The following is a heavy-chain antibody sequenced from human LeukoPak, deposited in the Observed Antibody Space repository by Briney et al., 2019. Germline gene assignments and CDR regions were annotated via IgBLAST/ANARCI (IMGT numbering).Heavy chain of an antibody. CDR1: GVSISSYY. V-gene: IGHV4-59*01. J-gene: IGHJ6*02. D-gene: IGHD2-2*03. CDR2: IYYSGST. Sequence: PSETLSLTCTVSGVSISSYYWSWIRQPPGKGLEWIGYIYYSGSTNYNPSLKSRVTISVDTSKNQFSLKLSSVTAADTAVYYCARSMDIVVVPAAMDNYGMDVWGQGTTVTVSS. CDR3: ARSMDIVVVPAAMDNYGMDV.